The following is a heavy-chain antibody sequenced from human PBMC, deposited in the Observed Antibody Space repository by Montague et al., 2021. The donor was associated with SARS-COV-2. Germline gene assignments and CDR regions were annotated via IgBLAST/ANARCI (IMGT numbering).Heavy chain of an antibody. J-gene: IGHJ4*02. V-gene: IGHV4-59*01. Sequence: SETLSLTCTVSSGSISSYYWSWIRQPPGKGLEWIGYIYYSGSTNYNPSLKSRVTISVDTSKNQFSLKLSSVTAADTAVYYCARGDVDTAMVYYFDYWGQGTLVTVSS. D-gene: IGHD5-18*01. CDR3: ARGDVDTAMVYYFDY. CDR1: SGSISSYY. CDR2: IYYSGST.